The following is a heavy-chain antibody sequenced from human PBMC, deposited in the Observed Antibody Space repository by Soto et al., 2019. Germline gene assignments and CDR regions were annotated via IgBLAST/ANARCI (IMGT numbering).Heavy chain of an antibody. V-gene: IGHV4-59*01. CDR3: ARMWIGAFPRYYFDS. CDR2: IHYNGNT. CDR1: GGSINTYY. D-gene: IGHD3-10*01. Sequence: KASETLSLTCTVSGGSINTYYWSWIRQFPGQGLEWIGYIHYNGNTNYNPSLEGRVTISVDTSKNEFSLILTSVTAADTAVYYFARMWIGAFPRYYFDSWGPGTLVTVS. J-gene: IGHJ4*02.